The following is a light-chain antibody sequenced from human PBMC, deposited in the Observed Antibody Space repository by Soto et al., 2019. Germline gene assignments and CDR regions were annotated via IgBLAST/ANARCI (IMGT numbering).Light chain of an antibody. CDR2: STD. CDR1: TGAVTSGHH. J-gene: IGLJ2*01. V-gene: IGLV7-43*01. Sequence: QAVVTQESSLTVYQGGTVTLTCASSTGAVTSGHHPHWLQQKPGQAPRTVFYSTDNKQDWTPARFAGSLLGGKAALTVSGVQPEDEAEYYSLFYYGGAHPHWVFGVGTKLTVL. CDR3: LFYYGGAHPHWV.